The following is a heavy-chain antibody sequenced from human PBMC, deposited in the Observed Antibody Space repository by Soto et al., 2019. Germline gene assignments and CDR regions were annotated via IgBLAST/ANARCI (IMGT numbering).Heavy chain of an antibody. J-gene: IGHJ3*02. CDR2: ISPYNGSA. V-gene: IGHV1-18*04. CDR3: ARVGYCSSTSCYEYGAFDI. Sequence: GASVKVSCKASGGGNLRDYRTTWVRRAPGQGLEWMGGISPYNGSANYAQNFQGRVTMTADTSTSTAYMELRSLRSDDTAVYYCARVGYCSSTSCYEYGAFDIWGQGAMVTVSS. CDR1: GGGNLRDYR. D-gene: IGHD2-2*01.